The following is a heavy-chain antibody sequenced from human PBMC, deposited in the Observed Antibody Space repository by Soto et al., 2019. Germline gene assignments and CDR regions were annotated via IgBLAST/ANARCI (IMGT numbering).Heavy chain of an antibody. V-gene: IGHV4-59*08. CDR1: GGSTISYY. Sequence: QVQLQESGPGLEKPAETLSLTSTVTGGSTISYYWSWLRQPAGKGLEWIGYNSYSGSTDYNPSLKSRITISVDTSKNQFSLKLSSATAADTAVYYCARHGGSYSFDYWGQGTLVTVSS. D-gene: IGHD1-26*01. CDR2: NSYSGST. J-gene: IGHJ4*02. CDR3: ARHGGSYSFDY.